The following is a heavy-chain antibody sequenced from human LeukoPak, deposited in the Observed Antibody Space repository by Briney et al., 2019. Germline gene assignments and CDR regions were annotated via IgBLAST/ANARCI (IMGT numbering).Heavy chain of an antibody. D-gene: IGHD3-9*01. CDR2: ISYDGTNK. CDR1: GFTFSSYG. V-gene: IGHV3-30*03. J-gene: IGHJ4*02. CDR3: ARLHYEILTGHPAFDF. Sequence: GGSLRLSCAASGFTFSSYGMHWVRQAPGKGLEWVTFISYDGTNKYYADSVKGRVSISRDNSKNTLYLQMNSLRAEDTAVYYCARLHYEILTGHPAFDFWGQGTLVTVSS.